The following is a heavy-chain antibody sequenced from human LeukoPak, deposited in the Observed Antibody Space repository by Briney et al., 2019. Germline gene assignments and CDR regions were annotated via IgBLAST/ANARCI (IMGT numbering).Heavy chain of an antibody. CDR3: ARTIRFLEWSDWFDP. Sequence: SQPLSLTCTVSGGSISSGGYYWSWIRQHPGKGLEWIGYIYYSGSTYYNPSLKSRVTISVDTSKNQFSLKLSSVTAADTAVYYCARTIRFLEWSDWFDPWGQGTLVTVSS. CDR1: GGSISSGGYY. D-gene: IGHD3-3*01. CDR2: IYYSGST. V-gene: IGHV4-31*03. J-gene: IGHJ5*02.